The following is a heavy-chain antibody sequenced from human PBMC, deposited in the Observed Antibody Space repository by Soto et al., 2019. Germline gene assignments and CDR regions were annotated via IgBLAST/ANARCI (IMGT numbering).Heavy chain of an antibody. V-gene: IGHV4-38-2*01. CDR1: GDSVTNGFY. Sequence: SETLSLTCVVSGDSVTNGFYWAWIRQAPGKGLEWIGSVYPSGNTYYNPSLKSRVTISVDTPKNQFSLTLNSVTAADTALYYCAGYTASQNRFDPWGQGTLVTVSS. J-gene: IGHJ5*02. CDR2: VYPSGNT. D-gene: IGHD2-2*02. CDR3: AGYTASQNRFDP.